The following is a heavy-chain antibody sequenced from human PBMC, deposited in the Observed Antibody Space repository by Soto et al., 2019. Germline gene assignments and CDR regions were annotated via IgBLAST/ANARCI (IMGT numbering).Heavy chain of an antibody. CDR2: TSYDGNNK. D-gene: IGHD3-16*02. J-gene: IGHJ2*01. CDR3: QAKVGIRMCPPVSGFLRNRSPDL. Sequence: GKGLEWLAVTSYDGNNKYYGDSVKGRFTISRDESKNTLYLQMNSLRPEDTAVYYCQAKVGIRMCPPVSGFLRNRSPDL. V-gene: IGHV3-30*03.